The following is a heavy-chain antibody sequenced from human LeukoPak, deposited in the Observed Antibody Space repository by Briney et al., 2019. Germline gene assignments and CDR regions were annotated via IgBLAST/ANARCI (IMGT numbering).Heavy chain of an antibody. J-gene: IGHJ4*02. CDR2: MNPNSGNT. Sequence: ASVKVSRKASGYTFTSYDINWVRQATGQGLEWMGWMNPNSGNTGYAQKFQGSVTMTRNTSISTAYMELSSLRSEDTAVYYCARNTAVAGTGFDYWGQGTLVTVSS. D-gene: IGHD6-19*01. CDR3: ARNTAVAGTGFDY. CDR1: GYTFTSYD. V-gene: IGHV1-8*01.